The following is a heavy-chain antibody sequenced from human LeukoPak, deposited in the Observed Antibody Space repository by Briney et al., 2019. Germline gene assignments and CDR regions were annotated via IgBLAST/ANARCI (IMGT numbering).Heavy chain of an antibody. Sequence: SVKVSCKASGGTFSSYAISWMRQAPGQGLEWMGRIIPILGIANYAQKFQGRVTITADKSTSTAYMELSSLRSEDTAVYYCASSYYYDSSGYPPGFDYWGQGTLVTVSS. V-gene: IGHV1-69*04. CDR2: IIPILGIA. CDR3: ASSYYYDSSGYPPGFDY. J-gene: IGHJ4*02. CDR1: GGTFSSYA. D-gene: IGHD3-22*01.